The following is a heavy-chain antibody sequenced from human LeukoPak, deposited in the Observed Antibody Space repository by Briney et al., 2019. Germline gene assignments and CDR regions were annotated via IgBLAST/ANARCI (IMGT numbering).Heavy chain of an antibody. D-gene: IGHD3-3*01. J-gene: IGHJ5*02. CDR1: GFTFSSYA. CDR3: ARDSVQAYYDFWSGYYPWFDP. V-gene: IGHV3-48*04. CDR2: ISSSGSTI. Sequence: GGSLRLSCAASGFTFSSYAMSWVRQAPGKGLEWVSYISSSGSTIYYADSVKGRFTISRDNAKNSLYLQMNSLRAEDTAVYYCARDSVQAYYDFWSGYYPWFDPWGQGTLVTVSS.